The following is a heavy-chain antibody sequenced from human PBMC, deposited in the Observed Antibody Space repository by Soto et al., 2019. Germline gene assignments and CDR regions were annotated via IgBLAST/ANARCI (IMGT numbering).Heavy chain of an antibody. CDR2: IYYSGST. D-gene: IGHD5-12*01. CDR3: ARHPEMATIIGAFDI. J-gene: IGHJ3*02. V-gene: IGHV4-59*08. Sequence: SETLSLTCTVSGGSISSYYWSWIRQPPGKGLEWIGYIYYSGSTNYNPSLKSRVTISVDTSKNQFSLKLSSVTAADTAVYYCARHPEMATIIGAFDIWGQGTMVTVSS. CDR1: GGSISSYY.